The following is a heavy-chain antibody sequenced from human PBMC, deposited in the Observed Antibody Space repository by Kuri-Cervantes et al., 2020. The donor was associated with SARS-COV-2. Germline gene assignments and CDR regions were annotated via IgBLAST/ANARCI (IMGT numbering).Heavy chain of an antibody. J-gene: IGHJ4*02. Sequence: GESLKIPCAASGFTFSSYAMHWVRQAPGKGLEWVAVISYDGSNKYYADSVKGRFTISRDNSKNTLYLQMNSLRAEDTAVYFCARVGCSGGSCYFVDYWGQGTLVTVSS. V-gene: IGHV3-30-3*01. CDR3: ARVGCSGGSCYFVDY. CDR2: ISYDGSNK. D-gene: IGHD2-15*01. CDR1: GFTFSSYA.